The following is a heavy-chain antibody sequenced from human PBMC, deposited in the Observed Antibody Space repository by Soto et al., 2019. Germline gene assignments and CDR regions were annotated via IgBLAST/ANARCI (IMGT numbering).Heavy chain of an antibody. V-gene: IGHV6-1*01. CDR3: TMLSTGGGWFDP. CDR2: TDYWSKWYN. D-gene: IGHD3-10*02. Sequence: SQTLSLTCAISWVSVSSNSAAWNWISQSPSRVIDWLGRTDYWSKWYNDYAVSAKSRITINPDTPKNQFSLQLNSVTPEDTAVYYCTMLSTGGGWFDPWGQGTLVTVSS. CDR1: WVSVSSNSAA. J-gene: IGHJ5*02.